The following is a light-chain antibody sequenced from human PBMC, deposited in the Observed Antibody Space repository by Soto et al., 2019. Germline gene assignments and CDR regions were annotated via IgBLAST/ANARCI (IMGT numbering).Light chain of an antibody. V-gene: IGKV3-15*01. CDR2: VAS. Sequence: IVMTQAPATLSVSPGEGATLSCRASQSVSSNLAWYQQTPGQAPRLLIYVASTRATGIPARFSGSGSGTEFTLTISSLQSEDFALYYCQHYAGGSRITFGQGTRLEIK. CDR3: QHYAGGSRIT. J-gene: IGKJ5*01. CDR1: QSVSSN.